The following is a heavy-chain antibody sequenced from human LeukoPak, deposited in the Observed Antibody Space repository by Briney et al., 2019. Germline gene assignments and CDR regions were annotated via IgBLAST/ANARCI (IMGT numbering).Heavy chain of an antibody. V-gene: IGHV1-2*02. J-gene: IGHJ4*02. CDR1: GYTFTGYY. D-gene: IGHD6-19*01. Sequence: ASVKVSCKASGYTFTGYYMHWVRQAPGQGLEWMGWINPNSSGTNYAQTFQGRVTMTRDTSISTAYMELSRLRSDDTAVYYCARFGGGSGWYYFDYWGQGTLVTVSS. CDR2: INPNSSGT. CDR3: ARFGGGSGWYYFDY.